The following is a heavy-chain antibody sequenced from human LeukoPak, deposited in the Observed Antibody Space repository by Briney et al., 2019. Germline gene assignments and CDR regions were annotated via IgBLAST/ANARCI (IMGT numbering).Heavy chain of an antibody. CDR3: AGGNAYDYVWGSYRYQLDY. CDR2: IIPIFGTA. D-gene: IGHD3-16*02. Sequence: EASVKVSCKASGGTFSSYAISWVRQAPGQGLEWMGGIIPIFGTANYAQKFQGRVTITADESTSTAYMELSSLRSEDTAVYYCAGGNAYDYVWGSYRYQLDYWGQGTLVTVSS. J-gene: IGHJ4*02. V-gene: IGHV1-69*13. CDR1: GGTFSSYA.